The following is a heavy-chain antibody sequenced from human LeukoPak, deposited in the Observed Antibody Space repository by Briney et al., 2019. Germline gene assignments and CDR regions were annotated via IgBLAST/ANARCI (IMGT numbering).Heavy chain of an antibody. CDR2: IKEDGTEK. D-gene: IGHD3-22*01. CDR1: GFTFSSYW. CDR3: AREVVLSTSAWFEY. Sequence: GGSLRLSCAVSGFTFSSYWMSCVRQAPGKGLEWVANIKEDGTEKYYQDSVKGRFTISRDNAKNSLYLQMNSLRAEDTAVYYCAREVVLSTSAWFEYWGQGTLVTVSS. V-gene: IGHV3-7*01. J-gene: IGHJ4*02.